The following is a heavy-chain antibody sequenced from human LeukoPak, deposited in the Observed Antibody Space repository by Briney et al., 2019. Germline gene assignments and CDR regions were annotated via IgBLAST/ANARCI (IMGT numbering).Heavy chain of an antibody. D-gene: IGHD6-6*01. V-gene: IGHV4-38-2*02. CDR2: IYHSGIT. CDR1: DYSISSDYY. CDR3: ARLSSSSYFFDY. J-gene: IGHJ4*02. Sequence: PSETLSLTCTVSDYSISSDYYWGWIRQPPGKGLEWIGTIYHSGITYYSPSLKSRVTMSVDTSNNQFSLKLTSVTAADTAVYYCARLSSSSYFFDYWGQGTLVTVSS.